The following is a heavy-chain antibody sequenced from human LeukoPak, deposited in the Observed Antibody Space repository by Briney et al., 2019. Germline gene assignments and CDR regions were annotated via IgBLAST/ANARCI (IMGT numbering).Heavy chain of an antibody. CDR1: GFTFRNYA. CDR2: ISGSGGTT. D-gene: IGHD6-6*01. Sequence: GGSLRLSCAASGFTFRNYAMNWVRQAPGKGLEWASSISGSGGTTYYADSVKGRFTISRDNSKNTLYLQMNSLRSEDTAVYYCAKSIAARDPKGMDVWGQGTTVTVSS. CDR3: AKSIAARDPKGMDV. J-gene: IGHJ6*02. V-gene: IGHV3-23*01.